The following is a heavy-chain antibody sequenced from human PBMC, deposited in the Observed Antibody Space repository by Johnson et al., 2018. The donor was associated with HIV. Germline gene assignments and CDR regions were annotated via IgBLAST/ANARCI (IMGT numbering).Heavy chain of an antibody. Sequence: VQLVESGGGLVQPGGSLRLSCAASGITVSSSYMSWVRQAPGKGLEWVSVIYSGGNTYYAESVKGRFTISRDNSKNTLYLQMNSLRVEDTAIYYCAKDAGTYHPFDAFDIWGQGTMVTVSS. V-gene: IGHV3-66*01. J-gene: IGHJ3*02. CDR3: AKDAGTYHPFDAFDI. CDR1: GITVSSSY. CDR2: IYSGGNT. D-gene: IGHD3-10*01.